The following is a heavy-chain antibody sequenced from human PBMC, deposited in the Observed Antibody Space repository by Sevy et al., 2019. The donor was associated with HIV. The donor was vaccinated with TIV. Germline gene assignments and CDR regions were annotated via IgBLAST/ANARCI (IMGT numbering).Heavy chain of an antibody. CDR2: IWYDGSNK. V-gene: IGHV3-33*01. CDR3: ARDFPDSYYDSSGYTFDY. CDR1: GFTFSSYG. J-gene: IGHJ4*02. D-gene: IGHD3-22*01. Sequence: GGSLRLSCAASGFTFSSYGMHWVRQAPGKGLEWVAVIWYDGSNKYYADSVKGRFTISRDNSKNTLYLQMNSLRAEDTAVYYCARDFPDSYYDSSGYTFDYWGQGTLVTVSS.